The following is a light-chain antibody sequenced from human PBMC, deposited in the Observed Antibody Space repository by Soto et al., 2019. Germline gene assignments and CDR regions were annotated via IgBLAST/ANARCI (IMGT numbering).Light chain of an antibody. CDR3: QQYGSSRT. V-gene: IGKV3-20*01. J-gene: IGKJ1*01. CDR2: DTS. Sequence: EIVLTRSPGTLSLSPGERAPLSCMASQSVSSSYLAWYQQNPGQAPRLLIYDTSSRATGIPDRFSGSGSGTDFTLTISRLEPEYFAVYYCQQYGSSRTFGQGTKVDTK. CDR1: QSVSSSY.